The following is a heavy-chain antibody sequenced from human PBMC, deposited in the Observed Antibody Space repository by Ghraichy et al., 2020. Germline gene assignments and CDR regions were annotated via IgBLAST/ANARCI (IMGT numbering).Heavy chain of an antibody. Sequence: SETLSLTCAVYGGSFSGYYWSWIRQPPGKGLEWIGEINHSGSTNYNPSLKSRVAISVDTSKNQFSLKLRSVTAADTAVYYCARGPRGWFDPWGQGTLVTVSS. CDR1: GGSFSGYY. CDR3: ARGPRGWFDP. J-gene: IGHJ5*02. CDR2: INHSGST. V-gene: IGHV4-34*01. D-gene: IGHD7-27*01.